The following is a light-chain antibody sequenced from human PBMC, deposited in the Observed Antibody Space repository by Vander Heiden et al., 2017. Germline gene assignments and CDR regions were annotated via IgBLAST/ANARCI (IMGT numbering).Light chain of an antibody. J-gene: IGLJ2*01. Sequence: QPALTQPPSASGSPGHSVTISCTGTSSDVGAYNYVSWYQQHPGKAPKVMIYEVSKRPSGVADRFSGSKSGNTASLTVSGLRAEDEADYYCSSYAGRSNYVVFGGGTKLTVL. CDR2: EVS. CDR3: SSYAGRSNYVV. CDR1: SSDVGAYNY. V-gene: IGLV2-8*01.